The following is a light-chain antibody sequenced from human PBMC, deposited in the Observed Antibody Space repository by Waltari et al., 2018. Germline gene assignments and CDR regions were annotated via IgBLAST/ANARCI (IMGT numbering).Light chain of an antibody. V-gene: IGKV3-15*01. CDR2: ATS. CDR3: QQYNGWPRT. Sequence: TLSVSPGDRATLSCRASQSVSSNLAWYQQHPGQAPRLLIYATSTRATGVPARFSGSGSGTDFTLTISSLQSEDFAVYYCQQYNGWPRTFGQGTKVEI. J-gene: IGKJ1*01. CDR1: QSVSSN.